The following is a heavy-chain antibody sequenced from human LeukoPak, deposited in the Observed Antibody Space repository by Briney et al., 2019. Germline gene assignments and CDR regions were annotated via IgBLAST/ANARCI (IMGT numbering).Heavy chain of an antibody. CDR2: IRYDGGNK. D-gene: IGHD5-24*01. V-gene: IGHV3-30*02. J-gene: IGHJ4*02. CDR1: GFTFNNYG. CDR3: AREFPREGYIH. Sequence: PGGSLRLSCAASGFTFNNYGMHWVRQAPGKGLEWVSFIRYDGGNKYYADSVKGRFTVSRDNSKNTLYLQMNILRIEDTAVYYCAREFPREGYIHWGQGTLVTVSS.